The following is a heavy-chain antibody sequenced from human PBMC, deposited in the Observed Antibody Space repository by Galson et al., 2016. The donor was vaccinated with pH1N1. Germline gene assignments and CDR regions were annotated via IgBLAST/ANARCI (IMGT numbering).Heavy chain of an antibody. CDR3: AKDHRSHGDTNCFYFDL. Sequence: SLRLSCAASGFTFDAFAMHWVRQVPGEGLEWVSVITWNSHVIDYADSVKGRFTISRDNARNSLYLQMNNLRPVDSAFYFCAKDHRSHGDTNCFYFDLWGRGTLVTVSS. D-gene: IGHD4-17*01. CDR1: GFTFDAFA. V-gene: IGHV3-9*01. CDR2: ITWNSHVI. J-gene: IGHJ2*01.